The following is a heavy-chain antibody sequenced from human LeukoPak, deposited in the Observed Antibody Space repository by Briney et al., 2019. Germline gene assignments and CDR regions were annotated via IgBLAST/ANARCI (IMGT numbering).Heavy chain of an antibody. J-gene: IGHJ4*02. CDR3: ARDSSSSLDY. V-gene: IGHV3-30*04. CDR1: GFTFSSYA. Sequence: PGRSLRLSCAASGFTFSSYAMHWVRQAPGKGLEWVAVISYDGSNKYYADSVKGRFTISRDSSKNTLYLQMNSLRAEDTAVYYCARDSSSSLDYWGQGTLVTVSS. CDR2: ISYDGSNK. D-gene: IGHD6-6*01.